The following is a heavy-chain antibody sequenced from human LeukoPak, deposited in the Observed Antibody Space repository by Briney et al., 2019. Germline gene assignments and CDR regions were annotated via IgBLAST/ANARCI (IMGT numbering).Heavy chain of an antibody. J-gene: IGHJ4*02. CDR2: IDPNSGGT. D-gene: IGHD6-13*01. Sequence: ASVTVSCKASGYTFTSYGISWVRQAPGQGLEWMGWIDPNSGGTNYAQKFQGRVTMTRDTSISTAYMELSRLRSDDTAVYYCARVVPLSSSSLDYWGQGTLVTVSS. CDR1: GYTFTSYG. CDR3: ARVVPLSSSSLDY. V-gene: IGHV1-2*02.